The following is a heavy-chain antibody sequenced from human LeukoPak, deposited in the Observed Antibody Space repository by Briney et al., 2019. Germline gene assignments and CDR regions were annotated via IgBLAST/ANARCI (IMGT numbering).Heavy chain of an antibody. CDR1: GGSFSGYY. D-gene: IGHD1-26*01. V-gene: IGHV4-34*01. CDR3: ARGRSGSYGGVVWFDP. CDR2: INHSGST. Sequence: SETLSLTCAVYGGSFSGYYWSWIRQPPGKGLEWIGEINHSGSTNYNPSLKSRVTISVDTSKNQFSLKLSSVTAADAAVYYCARGRSGSYGGVVWFDPWGQGTLVTFSS. J-gene: IGHJ5*02.